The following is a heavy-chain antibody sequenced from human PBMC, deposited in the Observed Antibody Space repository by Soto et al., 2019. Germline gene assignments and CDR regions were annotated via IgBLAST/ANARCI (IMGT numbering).Heavy chain of an antibody. V-gene: IGHV4-4*07. CDR1: GASTSGFY. J-gene: IGHJ5*02. CDR2: IYATGTT. D-gene: IGHD1-1*01. CDR3: VRDGTKTLRDWFDP. Sequence: QVQLQESGPGLVKPSETLSLTCTVSGASTSGFYWSWIRKSAGKGLEWIGRIYATGTTDYNPSLKSRVMMSVDTSKKQFSLKLRSVTAADTAVYYCVRDGTKTLRDWFDPWGQGISVTVSS.